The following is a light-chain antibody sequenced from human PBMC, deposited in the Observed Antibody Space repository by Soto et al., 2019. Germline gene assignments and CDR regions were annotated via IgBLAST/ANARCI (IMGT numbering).Light chain of an antibody. Sequence: EIVLTHSPGTLSLSPGVRATLSCRASQSVHNNYLAWYQQKPGQAPRLLIYAASGRATGIPARFSGSGSGTDFTLTISRLEPEDSAVYYCQQYGSSPPITFGQGTRLE. CDR2: AAS. V-gene: IGKV3-20*01. CDR3: QQYGSSPPIT. CDR1: QSVHNNY. J-gene: IGKJ5*01.